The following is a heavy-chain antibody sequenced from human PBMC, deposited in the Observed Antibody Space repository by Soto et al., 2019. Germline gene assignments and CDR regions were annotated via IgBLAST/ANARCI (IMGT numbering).Heavy chain of an antibody. Sequence: GGSLRLSCAASGLPFSKAWMSWVRQAPGKGLEWVGRIKNKRTTDYAAPVRDRFTISRDDSQNMVYLQMDSLKTEDTAVYYCTTDEADNGNDGDFAYWGQGTLVTVSS. J-gene: IGHJ4*02. CDR3: TTDEADNGNDGDFAY. V-gene: IGHV3-15*01. CDR2: IKNKRTT. CDR1: GLPFSKAW. D-gene: IGHD1-1*01.